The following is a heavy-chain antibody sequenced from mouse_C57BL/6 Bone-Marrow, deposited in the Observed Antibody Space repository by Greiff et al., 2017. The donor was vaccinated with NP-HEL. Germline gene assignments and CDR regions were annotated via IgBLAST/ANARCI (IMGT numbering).Heavy chain of an antibody. Sequence: DVQLVESGGDLVKPGGSLKLSCAASGFTFSSYGMSWVRQTPDKRLEWVATISSGGSYTYYPDSVKGRFTISRDNAKNTLYLQMSSLKSEDTAMYYCARQGKGPWFAYWGQGTLVTVSA. CDR1: GFTFSSYG. V-gene: IGHV5-6*01. CDR3: ARQGKGPWFAY. J-gene: IGHJ3*01. CDR2: ISSGGSYT.